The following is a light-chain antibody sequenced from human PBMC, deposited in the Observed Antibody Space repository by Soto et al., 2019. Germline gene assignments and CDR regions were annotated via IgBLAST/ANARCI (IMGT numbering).Light chain of an antibody. J-gene: IGLJ2*01. Sequence: QSALTQPPSASGTLGQRVTISCSGSSSNIGSNYVYWYQQLPGTAPKLLIYRNNQRPSGVPDRFSGSKSGTSASLAISGLRSEDEADYYCAAWDDSLSGVVFGGGTQLTVL. CDR3: AAWDDSLSGVV. CDR1: SSNIGSNY. CDR2: RNN. V-gene: IGLV1-47*01.